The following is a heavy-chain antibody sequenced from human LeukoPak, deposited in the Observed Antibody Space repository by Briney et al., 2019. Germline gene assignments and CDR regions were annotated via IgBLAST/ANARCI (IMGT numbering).Heavy chain of an antibody. V-gene: IGHV1-2*06. J-gene: IGHJ4*02. CDR2: INPNSGGT. CDR3: ARGIEDLLLWFGELLYNDGFDY. CDR1: GYTFTGYY. D-gene: IGHD3-10*01. Sequence: ASVKVSCKASGYTFTGYYMHWVRQAPGQGLEWMGRINPNSGGTNYAQKFQGRVTMTRDTSISTAYMELSRLRSDDTAVYYCARGIEDLLLWFGELLYNDGFDYWGQGTLVTVSS.